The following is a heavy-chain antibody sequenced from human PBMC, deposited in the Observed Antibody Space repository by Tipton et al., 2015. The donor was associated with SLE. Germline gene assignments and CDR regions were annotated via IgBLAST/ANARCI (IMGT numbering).Heavy chain of an antibody. CDR2: IRYDGSSA. CDR3: AKSNDFLSGFVDQ. CDR1: GFNFNNYG. D-gene: IGHD3-3*01. Sequence: SLRLSCAASGFNFNNYGMLWVRQAPGKGLEWVSFIRYDGSSAYYADSVKGRFTISRDNSKNTLYLQMNSLRVEDTAVYYCAKSNDFLSGFVDQWGQGILVTVSS. J-gene: IGHJ4*02. V-gene: IGHV3-30*02.